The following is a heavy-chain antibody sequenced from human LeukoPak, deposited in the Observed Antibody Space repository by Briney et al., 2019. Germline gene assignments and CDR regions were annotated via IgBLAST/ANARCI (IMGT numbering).Heavy chain of an antibody. CDR3: ARALGGWELPSGGGYYYYYMDV. J-gene: IGHJ6*03. CDR1: GGTFSSYA. Sequence: ASVKVSCKASGGTFSSYAISWVRQAPGQGLEWMGWISAYNGNTNYAQKLQGRVTMTTDTSTSTAYMELRSLRSDDTAVYYCARALGGWELPSGGGYYYYYMDVWGKGTTVTVSS. CDR2: ISAYNGNT. D-gene: IGHD1-26*01. V-gene: IGHV1-18*01.